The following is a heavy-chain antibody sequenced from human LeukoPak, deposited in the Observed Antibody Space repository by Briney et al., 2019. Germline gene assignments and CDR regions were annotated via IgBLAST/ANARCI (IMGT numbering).Heavy chain of an antibody. CDR2: IKQDGSEK. V-gene: IGHV3-7*01. CDR3: ARHLDGAYYYGSLDY. CDR1: GFTFSSFW. D-gene: IGHD3-22*01. Sequence: GGSLRLSCAASGFTFSSFWMTWVRQVPGRGLEWVADIKQDGSEKYYVDSVKGRFTISRDNAKNSLYLQMNSLRAEDTAVYYCARHLDGAYYYGSLDYWGQGTSVTVSS. J-gene: IGHJ4*02.